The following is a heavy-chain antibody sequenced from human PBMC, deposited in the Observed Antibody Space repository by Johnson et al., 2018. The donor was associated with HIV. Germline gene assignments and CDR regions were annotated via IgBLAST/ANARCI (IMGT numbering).Heavy chain of an antibody. V-gene: IGHV3-33*08. CDR1: GFTFSSHD. Sequence: QVQLVESGGGVVQPGRSLRVSCGASGFTFSSHDMHWVRQAPGKGLEWVAFIRDDGTNKYYADSVRGRFTVSRDNSKNTLYLQMSSLRAEDTALYYCFRDDSPAGFDIWCQGTMVTVSS. J-gene: IGHJ3*02. CDR2: IRDDGTNK. D-gene: IGHD3-22*01. CDR3: FRDDSPAGFDI.